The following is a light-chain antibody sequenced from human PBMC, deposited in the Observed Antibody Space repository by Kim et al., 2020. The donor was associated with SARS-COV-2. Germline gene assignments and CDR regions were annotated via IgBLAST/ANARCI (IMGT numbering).Light chain of an antibody. CDR3: NSRDSNENVF. Sequence: ALGQTVRITCQGASLRSYYATWYQQKPGQAPILVIYGKNNRPSGIPDRFSGSSSGNTASLTITGTQAGDEADYYCNSRDSNENVFFGGGTQLTVL. J-gene: IGLJ2*01. V-gene: IGLV3-19*01. CDR2: GKN. CDR1: SLRSYY.